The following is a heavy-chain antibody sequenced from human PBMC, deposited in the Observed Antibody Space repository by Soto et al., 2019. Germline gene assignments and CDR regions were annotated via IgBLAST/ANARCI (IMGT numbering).Heavy chain of an antibody. Sequence: VKVSCKASGGTFSSYAISWVRQAPGQGLEWMGGIIPIFGTANYAQKFQGRVTITADESTSTAYPELSSARSEDRAAYYYAVISGTGGDYEYYYGMDVWSQGTTVTVSS. CDR1: GGTFSSYA. V-gene: IGHV1-69*13. D-gene: IGHD1-20*01. J-gene: IGHJ6*02. CDR2: IIPIFGTA. CDR3: AVISGTGGDYEYYYGMDV.